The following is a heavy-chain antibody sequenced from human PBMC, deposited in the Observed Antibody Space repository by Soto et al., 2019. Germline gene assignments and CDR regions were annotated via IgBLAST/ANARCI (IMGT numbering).Heavy chain of an antibody. V-gene: IGHV4-39*01. CDR2: IYYSGST. CDR3: ARTPSVRMDV. Sequence: PSETLSLTCTVSGGSISSSSYYWGWIRQPPRKGLEWIGSIYYSGSTYYNPSLKSRVTISVDTSKNQFSLKLSSVTAADTAVYYCARTPSVRMDVWGQGATVTVSS. D-gene: IGHD3-10*01. CDR1: GGSISSSSYY. J-gene: IGHJ6*02.